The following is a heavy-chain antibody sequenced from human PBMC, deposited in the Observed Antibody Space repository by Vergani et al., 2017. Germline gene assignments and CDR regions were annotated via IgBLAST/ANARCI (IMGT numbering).Heavy chain of an antibody. CDR1: GYTFTSYY. D-gene: IGHD2-2*01. J-gene: IGHJ5*02. CDR2: INPSGGST. V-gene: IGHV1-46*01. Sequence: QVQLVQSGAEVKKPGASVKVSCKASGYTFTSYYMHWVRQAPGQGLEWMGIINPSGGSTSYAQKFQGRVTMTRDTSTITVYMELSSLISEDTAVYYCARDSRYCSSTSCYVGRDWFDPWGQGTLVTVSS. CDR3: ARDSRYCSSTSCYVGRDWFDP.